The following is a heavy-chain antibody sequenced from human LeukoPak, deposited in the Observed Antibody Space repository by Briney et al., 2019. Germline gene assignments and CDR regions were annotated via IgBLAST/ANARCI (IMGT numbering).Heavy chain of an antibody. J-gene: IGHJ5*02. CDR2: INHSGST. D-gene: IGHD5/OR15-5a*01. CDR1: GGSFNGYY. V-gene: IGHV4-34*01. Sequence: PSETLSLTCAVYGGSFNGYYWSWIRQPPGKGLEWIGEINHSGSTNYNPSLKSRVTISVDTSKNQFSLKLSSVTAADTAVYYCARGRGLHWFDPWGQGTLVTVSS. CDR3: ARGRGLHWFDP.